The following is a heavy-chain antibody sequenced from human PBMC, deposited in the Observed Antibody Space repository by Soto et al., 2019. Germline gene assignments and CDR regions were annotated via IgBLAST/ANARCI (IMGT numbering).Heavy chain of an antibody. V-gene: IGHV4-31*03. CDR1: GDSISSGGFC. CDR2: IYSSGTA. Sequence: QVQLQESGPGLVKPSQTLSLTCTVSGDSISSGGFCWTWVRQYPGKGLEWIGNIYSSGTASYNLSLRSRLLISVDTSKNEFALKVTSVTAADTALYYCARANGVEDYGMDVWGLGTTVTVS. J-gene: IGHJ6*02. CDR3: ARANGVEDYGMDV. D-gene: IGHD4-17*01.